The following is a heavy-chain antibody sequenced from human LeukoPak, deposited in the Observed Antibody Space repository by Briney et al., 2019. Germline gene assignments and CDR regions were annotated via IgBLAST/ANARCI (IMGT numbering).Heavy chain of an antibody. CDR2: INHSGGT. V-gene: IGHV4-34*01. J-gene: IGHJ4*02. Sequence: SETLSLTCAVYGGSFSGYYWSWIRQPPGKGLEWIGEINHSGGTNYNPSLKSRVTMSVDTSKNQFSLKLSSVTAADTAVYYCARDGGRDSGSYYEDCWGQGTLVTVSS. CDR1: GGSFSGYY. CDR3: ARDGGRDSGSYYEDC. D-gene: IGHD1-26*01.